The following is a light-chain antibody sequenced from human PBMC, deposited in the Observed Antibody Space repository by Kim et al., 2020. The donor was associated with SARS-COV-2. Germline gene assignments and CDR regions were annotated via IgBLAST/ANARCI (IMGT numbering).Light chain of an antibody. J-gene: IGKJ1*01. CDR3: QQYRWT. V-gene: IGKV3-15*01. Sequence: EIVMTQSPATLSVSPGERATLSCRASQSVSSNLAWYQQKPGQAPRLLIYGASTRATGIPARFSGSGSGTEFTLTISSLQSEDFAVYYCQQYRWTFGQGTKVDIK. CDR2: GAS. CDR1: QSVSSN.